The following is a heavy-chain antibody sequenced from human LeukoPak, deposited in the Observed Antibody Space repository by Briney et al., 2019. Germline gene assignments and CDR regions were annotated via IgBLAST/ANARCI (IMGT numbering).Heavy chain of an antibody. V-gene: IGHV4-59*08. CDR2: TFYSGNA. CDR3: ARLLRIPLIDSTDY. CDR1: GGSISNYY. D-gene: IGHD2/OR15-2a*01. Sequence: SETLSLTCTVSGGSISNYYWYWMRQPPGKGLEWVGYTFYSGNAKYNPSLKSRVTISVDTSKNQFSLKLNSVTAADTAVYYCARLLRIPLIDSTDYWGQGTLVTVSS. J-gene: IGHJ4*02.